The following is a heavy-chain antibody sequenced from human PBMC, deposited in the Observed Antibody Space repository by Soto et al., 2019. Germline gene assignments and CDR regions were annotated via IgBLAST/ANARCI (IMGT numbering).Heavy chain of an antibody. V-gene: IGHV1-18*01. J-gene: IGHJ4*02. Sequence: QVQLVQSGAEVKKPGASVKVSCKASGYSFTHYGITWVRQAPGQGLEWTGWINAYVGETKSAQKEKGRVTVTMDTSTHTAYLELRTLRSDDTAVYYCARGDGDTLDYWGQGTLVRVSA. CDR1: GYSFTHYG. CDR3: ARGDGDTLDY. CDR2: INAYVGET.